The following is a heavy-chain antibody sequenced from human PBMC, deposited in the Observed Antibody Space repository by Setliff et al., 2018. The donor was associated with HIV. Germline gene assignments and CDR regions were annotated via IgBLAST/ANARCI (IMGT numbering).Heavy chain of an antibody. CDR2: ISAYNGNT. CDR1: GYTFTSYG. CDR3: ARDMGEDSSSAVFDY. D-gene: IGHD6-6*01. J-gene: IGHJ4*02. V-gene: IGHV1-18*01. Sequence: ASVKVSCKASGYTFTSYGISWVRQAPGQGLEWMGWISAYNGNTNYAQKLQGRVTMTTDTSTSTAYMELRSLRSDDAAVYYWARDMGEDSSSAVFDYWGQGTLATVSS.